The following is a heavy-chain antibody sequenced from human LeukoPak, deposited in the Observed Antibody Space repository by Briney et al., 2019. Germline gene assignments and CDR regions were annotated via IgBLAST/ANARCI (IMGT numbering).Heavy chain of an antibody. V-gene: IGHV3-23*01. CDR2: ISDSGGST. CDR1: GFTFSSYA. J-gene: IGHJ4*02. Sequence: GGSLRHSCAASGFTFSSYAMNWVRQAPGKGLEWVLGISDSGGSTYYADSVKGRFTISRDNSKNTLYLQMNSLRADDTAVYYCAKGAGGNGSDRIWGQGTLVTVSS. D-gene: IGHD1-26*01. CDR3: AKGAGGNGSDRI.